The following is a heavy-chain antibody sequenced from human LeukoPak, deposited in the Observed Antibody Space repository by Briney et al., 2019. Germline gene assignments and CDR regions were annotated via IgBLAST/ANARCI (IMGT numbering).Heavy chain of an antibody. CDR1: GGSISSYY. Sequence: KSSETLSLTCTVSGGSISSYYWSWIRQPPGKGLEWIGYIYYSGSTYYNPSLKSRVTISVDTSKNQFSLKLSSVTAADTAVYYCAGSGMSEVIDAFDIWGQGTMVTVSS. J-gene: IGHJ3*02. CDR3: AGSGMSEVIDAFDI. D-gene: IGHD3-3*01. V-gene: IGHV4-59*06. CDR2: IYYSGST.